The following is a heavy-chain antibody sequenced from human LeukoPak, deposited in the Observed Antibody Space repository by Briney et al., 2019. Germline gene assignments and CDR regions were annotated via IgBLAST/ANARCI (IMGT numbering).Heavy chain of an antibody. Sequence: QPGGSLRLSCAASGFTFSSYAMSWVRQAPGKGLEWVSGISATGGSTYYADSVKGRSTISRDNSKNTLYLQMSSLRAEDTAVYYCAKQKYCSGGSCYYFDYWGQGTLVTVSS. D-gene: IGHD2-15*01. CDR3: AKQKYCSGGSCYYFDY. V-gene: IGHV3-23*01. CDR1: GFTFSSYA. CDR2: ISATGGST. J-gene: IGHJ4*02.